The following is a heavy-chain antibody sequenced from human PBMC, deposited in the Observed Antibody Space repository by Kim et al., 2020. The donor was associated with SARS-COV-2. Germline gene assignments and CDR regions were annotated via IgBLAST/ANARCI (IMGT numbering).Heavy chain of an antibody. CDR1: GGSISSGGYY. J-gene: IGHJ4*02. V-gene: IGHV4-31*03. Sequence: SETLSLTCTVSGGSISSGGYYWSWIRQHPGKGLEWIGYIYYSGSTYYNPSLKSRVTISVDTSKNQFSLKLSSVTAADTAVYYCARGYCSGGSCSRLGGGYFDYWGQGTLVTVSS. CDR3: ARGYCSGGSCSRLGGGYFDY. D-gene: IGHD2-15*01. CDR2: IYYSGST.